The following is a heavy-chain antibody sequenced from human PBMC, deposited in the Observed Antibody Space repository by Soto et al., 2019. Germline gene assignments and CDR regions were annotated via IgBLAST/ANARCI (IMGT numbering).Heavy chain of an antibody. V-gene: IGHV4-61*01. Sequence: SETLSLTCTVSGGSVNTAPYHWSWIRQSPRNGLEWIGNIYYTGSANYNPSFESRVAISLDTSNNQFSLRLTSLTAADTAVYFCARDHHSYYDTSGYYPYFDFWGQGTLVTVSS. CDR2: IYYTGSA. CDR3: ARDHHSYYDTSGYYPYFDF. D-gene: IGHD3-22*01. CDR1: GGSVNTAPYH. J-gene: IGHJ4*02.